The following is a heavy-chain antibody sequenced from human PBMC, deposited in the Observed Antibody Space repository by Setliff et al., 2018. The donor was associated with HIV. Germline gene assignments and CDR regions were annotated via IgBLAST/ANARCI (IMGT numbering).Heavy chain of an antibody. Sequence: GSGPTLVNPTETLTLTCTVSGFSLSNARMGVSWIRQPPGKALEWLAHIFPNDEKSYSTSLRSRLTISKDTSKSQVVLTMTNMDPVDTATYYCARHSITSLSWFDPWGQGTLVTVSS. CDR3: ARHSITSLSWFDP. V-gene: IGHV2-26*01. CDR2: IFPNDEK. CDR1: GFSLSNARMG. J-gene: IGHJ5*02. D-gene: IGHD6-6*01.